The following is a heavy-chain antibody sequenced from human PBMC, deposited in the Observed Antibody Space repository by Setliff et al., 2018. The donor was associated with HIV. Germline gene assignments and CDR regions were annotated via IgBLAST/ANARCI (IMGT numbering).Heavy chain of an antibody. V-gene: IGHV4-61*02. Sequence: SETLSLTCTVSGGSINSANYYWSWIRLPAGKGLECVGRIYASGNTNYNPSLQSRVTILIDPSKNQFSLRLSSVTAADTAIYYCVGIYADYSYYLDVWGKGTTVTAP. CDR1: GGSINSANYY. J-gene: IGHJ6*03. CDR2: IYASGNT. CDR3: VGIYADYSYYLDV. D-gene: IGHD4-17*01.